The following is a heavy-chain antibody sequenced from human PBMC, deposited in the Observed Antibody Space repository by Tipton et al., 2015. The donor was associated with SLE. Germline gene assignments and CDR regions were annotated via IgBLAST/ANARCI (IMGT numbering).Heavy chain of an antibody. Sequence: TLSLTCSVSGGSINVGFYYWGWIRRHPGKGLEWIGNVYYSGNTNYNPSLRSRVTISVDTSKNQFSLELTSVTAADTAVYYCAREDDSSYGNWFDPWGQGTLVTVSS. V-gene: IGHV4-31*03. J-gene: IGHJ5*02. CDR1: GGSINVGFYY. CDR3: AREDDSSYGNWFDP. CDR2: VYYSGNT. D-gene: IGHD4-11*01.